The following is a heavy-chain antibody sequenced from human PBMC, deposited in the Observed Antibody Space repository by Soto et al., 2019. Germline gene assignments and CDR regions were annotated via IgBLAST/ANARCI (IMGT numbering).Heavy chain of an antibody. V-gene: IGHV3-21*01. CDR3: ARDRGYDAHDYYYNAMDV. D-gene: IGHD3-10*01. J-gene: IGHJ6*02. CDR2: IRGFSPYT. Sequence: EVQLVESGGGLVKPGGSLRLSCISSGFTFRTYTMNWVRQAPGKGLELVSGIRGFSPYTFYAESVKGRFTISRDNAKNSLYLQMNRRTAEDTAVYYCARDRGYDAHDYYYNAMDVWGQGTTVTVSS. CDR1: GFTFRTYT.